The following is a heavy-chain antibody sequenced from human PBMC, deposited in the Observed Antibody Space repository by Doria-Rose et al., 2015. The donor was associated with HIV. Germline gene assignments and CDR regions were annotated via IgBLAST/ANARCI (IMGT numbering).Heavy chain of an antibody. Sequence: QITLKESGPVLVKPTETLTLTCTVSGVSLSSPGMGVSWIRQPPGKALEWLANIFSDDARSYKTSLKSRLTISSSTSKSEVVLIMTDMDPVDTATYYCARIKSSRWYHKYYFDFWGQGTLVIVSA. V-gene: IGHV2-26*01. J-gene: IGHJ4*02. CDR3: ARIKSSRWYHKYYFDF. CDR1: GVSLSSPGMG. D-gene: IGHD6-13*01. CDR2: IFSDDAR.